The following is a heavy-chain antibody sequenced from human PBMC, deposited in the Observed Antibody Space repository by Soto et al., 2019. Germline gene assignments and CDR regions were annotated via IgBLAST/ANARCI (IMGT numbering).Heavy chain of an antibody. Sequence: SVKGSCKASGGTFSSYAIGWVRQAPGQGLEWMGGIIPIFGTANYAQKFQGRVTISRENAKNSLYLQMNSLRAGDTAVYYCARDLRSSTSIGGWSVPARSNGMDVWGQGTTVTVSS. CDR3: ARDLRSSTSIGGWSVPARSNGMDV. CDR2: IIPIFGTA. J-gene: IGHJ6*02. D-gene: IGHD2-2*01. V-gene: IGHV1-69*05. CDR1: GGTFSSYA.